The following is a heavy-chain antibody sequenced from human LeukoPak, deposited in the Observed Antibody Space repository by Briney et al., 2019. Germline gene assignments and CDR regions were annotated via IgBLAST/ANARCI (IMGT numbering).Heavy chain of an antibody. J-gene: IGHJ3*02. CDR2: ISSDGSNT. D-gene: IGHD6-19*01. CDR1: GFTLSRYW. CDR3: ARVRQWLDRDAFDI. Sequence: GGSLRLSCAASGFTLSRYWMHWVRQVPGKGLVWVSYISSDGSNTSYADSVKGRFTISRDNAKNTLYLQMNSLRAEDTAVYYCARVRQWLDRDAFDIWGQGTMVTVSS. V-gene: IGHV3-74*01.